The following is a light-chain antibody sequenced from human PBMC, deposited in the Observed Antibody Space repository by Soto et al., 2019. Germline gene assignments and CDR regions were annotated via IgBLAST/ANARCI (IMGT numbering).Light chain of an antibody. CDR1: RSNIGGNS. CDR3: ATWDHSLSGYV. V-gene: IGLV1-47*01. Sequence: QSVLTQPPSASGTPGQRVTISCSGSRSNIGGNSVYWYQQLPGTAPKLLIYRNNQRPSWIPDRFSDSKSGTSASLAISGLRSADETDYYCATWDHSLSGYVFGAETKLT. CDR2: RNN. J-gene: IGLJ1*01.